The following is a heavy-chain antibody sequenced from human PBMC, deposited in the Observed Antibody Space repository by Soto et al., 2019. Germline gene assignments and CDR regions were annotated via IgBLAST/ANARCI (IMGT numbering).Heavy chain of an antibody. CDR1: GFTFSSYA. J-gene: IGHJ4*02. Sequence: EVQLLESGGGLVQPGGSLRLSCAASGFTFSSYAMSWVRQAPGKGLEWVSAISVSGVSTYYADSVKGRFTISRDNSKNTLYLQMNSLRAEDTAVYYCVEKRRNSVLMVYDIVWGPGTLVTVSS. CDR2: ISVSGVST. CDR3: VEKRRNSVLMVYDIV. V-gene: IGHV3-23*01. D-gene: IGHD2-8*01.